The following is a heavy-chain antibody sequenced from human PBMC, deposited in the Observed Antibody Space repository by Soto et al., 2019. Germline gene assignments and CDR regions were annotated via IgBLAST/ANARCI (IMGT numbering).Heavy chain of an antibody. D-gene: IGHD1-26*01. CDR2: IYYSGGT. CDR3: ARPSGSYLYYFDY. V-gene: IGHV4-39*01. CDR1: GGSISRGGYS. Sequence: PETLSRTCAATGGSISRGGYSWSRFRRPPGKGLEWIGSIYYSGGTYYSPSLKSRVTMSVDTSKNQFSLKLSSVTAADTAVYYCARPSGSYLYYFDYWGQGTLVTVSS. J-gene: IGHJ4*02.